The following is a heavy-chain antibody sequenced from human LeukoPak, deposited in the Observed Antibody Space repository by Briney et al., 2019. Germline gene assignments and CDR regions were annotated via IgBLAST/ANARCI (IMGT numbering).Heavy chain of an antibody. CDR1: GFTFSSYA. J-gene: IGHJ6*02. D-gene: IGHD2-15*01. Sequence: QPGGSLRLSCAASGFTFSSYAMSWVRQAPGKGLEWVSSISGGGGSTYYADSVKGRFTISRDNSKNTLYLQMNSLRAEDTAVYYCAKGLTKGSPFGGYCSGGSCFGRPYYYGMDVWGQGTTVTVSS. V-gene: IGHV3-23*01. CDR3: AKGLTKGSPFGGYCSGGSCFGRPYYYGMDV. CDR2: ISGGGGST.